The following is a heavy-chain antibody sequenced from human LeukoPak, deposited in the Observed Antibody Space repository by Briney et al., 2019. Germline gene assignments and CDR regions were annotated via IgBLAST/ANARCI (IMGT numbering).Heavy chain of an antibody. CDR2: IKEDGGEI. J-gene: IGHJ4*02. V-gene: IGHV3-7*03. Sequence: PGGSLRLSCAASGFPFSSYWMSWVRQAPGKGLEGVANIKEDGGEIYYVDSVKGRFTISRDNAKNSLYLQMNSLRAEDMALYYCSKGGYGSSAFNYFDYWGQGTLVTVSS. CDR3: SKGGYGSSAFNYFDY. D-gene: IGHD6-6*01. CDR1: GFPFSSYW.